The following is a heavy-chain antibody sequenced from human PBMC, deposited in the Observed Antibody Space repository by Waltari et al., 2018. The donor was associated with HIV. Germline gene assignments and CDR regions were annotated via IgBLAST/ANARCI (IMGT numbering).Heavy chain of an antibody. J-gene: IGHJ6*02. CDR2: MNPNSGNT. CDR3: SRGLHCTATSCLLYHGMDV. V-gene: IGHV1-8*01. D-gene: IGHD2-2*01. Sequence: QVQLVQSGAEVKKPGASVKVSCKASGYTFSTYDINWVRQATGQGLEWMGWMNPNSGNTGYAQKFQGRVNMTRNSSIRTAYMELSSLRSDDTAVYYCSRGLHCTATSCLLYHGMDVGGQGTAVSVSS. CDR1: GYTFSTYD.